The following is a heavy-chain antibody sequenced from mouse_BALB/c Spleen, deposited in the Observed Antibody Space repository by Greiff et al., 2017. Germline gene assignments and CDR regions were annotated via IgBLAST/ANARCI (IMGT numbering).Heavy chain of an antibody. D-gene: IGHD1-1*01. CDR2: IWRGGST. CDR1: GFSLTSYG. CDR3: ARRHYYGSGYDYAMDY. J-gene: IGHJ4*01. V-gene: IGHV2-2*02. Sequence: VKLMESGPGLVQPSQCLSITCTASGFSLTSYGVHWVRQSPGKGLEWLGVIWRGGSTDDNAAFISRLSISKDNSTSQVFFKMNRLQANDTAIYYCARRHYYGSGYDYAMDYWGQGTSVTVSS.